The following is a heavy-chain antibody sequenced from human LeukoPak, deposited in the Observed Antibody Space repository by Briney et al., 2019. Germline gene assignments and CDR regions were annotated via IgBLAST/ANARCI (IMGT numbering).Heavy chain of an antibody. CDR2: IYSGGST. CDR3: ARDPIHDY. Sequence: GGSLRLSCAASGFTVSSNYMNWVRQAPGKGLEWVSVIYSGGSTYYADSVKGRFTISRDNSKNTLYLQMNSLTAEDTAVYYCARDPIHDYWGQGTLVTLSS. D-gene: IGHD5-18*01. CDR1: GFTVSSNY. J-gene: IGHJ4*02. V-gene: IGHV3-53*01.